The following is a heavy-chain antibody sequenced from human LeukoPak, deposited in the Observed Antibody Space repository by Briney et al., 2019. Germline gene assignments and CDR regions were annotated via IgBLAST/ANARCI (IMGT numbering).Heavy chain of an antibody. J-gene: IGHJ6*03. CDR3: ARDLRFLEWSYYYYYMDV. V-gene: IGHV1-24*01. Sequence: ASVKVSCKVSGYTLTELSMHWVRQAPGKGLEWMGGFDPEDGETIYAQKFQGRVTMTEDTSTDTAYMELSSLRSEDTAVYYCARDLRFLEWSYYYYYMDVWGKGTTVTVSS. CDR2: FDPEDGET. CDR1: GYTLTELS. D-gene: IGHD3-3*01.